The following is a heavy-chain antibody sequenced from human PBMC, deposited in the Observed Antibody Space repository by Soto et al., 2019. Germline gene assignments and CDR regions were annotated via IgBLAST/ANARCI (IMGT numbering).Heavy chain of an antibody. J-gene: IGHJ4*02. CDR3: ARGGTGATLCNPIAY. Sequence: GASVKVSCKASGYTFTSQNINWVRQATGQGLEWMGWINPDSDNTGFAQKFQGRLTMTRDTSTSTAYMELSSLRSDDTAVYYCARGGTGATLCNPIAYWGQGTLVTGSS. V-gene: IGHV1-8*01. D-gene: IGHD1-1*01. CDR2: INPDSDNT. CDR1: GYTFTSQN.